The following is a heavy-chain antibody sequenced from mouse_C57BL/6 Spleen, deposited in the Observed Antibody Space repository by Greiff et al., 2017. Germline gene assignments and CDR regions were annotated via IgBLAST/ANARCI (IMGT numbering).Heavy chain of an antibody. Sequence: VQLQQSGAELARPGASVKLSCKASGYTFTSYGISWVKQRTGQGLEWIGEIYPRGGNTYYNEKFKGKATLTADKSSSTAYMELRSLTSEDSAVYFCARDYSNWYFDVWGTGTTVTVSS. V-gene: IGHV1-81*01. CDR1: GYTFTSYG. J-gene: IGHJ1*03. CDR2: IYPRGGNT. CDR3: ARDYSNWYFDV. D-gene: IGHD2-5*01.